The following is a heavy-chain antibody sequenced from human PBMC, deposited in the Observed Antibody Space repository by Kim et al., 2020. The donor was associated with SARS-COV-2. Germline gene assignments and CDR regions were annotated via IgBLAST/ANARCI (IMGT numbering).Heavy chain of an antibody. Sequence: GGSLRLSCAASGFTFSSYGMHWVRQAPGKGLEWVAVIWYDGSNKYYADSVKGRFTISRDNSKNTLYLQMNSLRAEDTAVYYCARDGREYCSGGSCYLDDFDYWGQGTLVTVSS. J-gene: IGHJ4*02. CDR3: ARDGREYCSGGSCYLDDFDY. CDR1: GFTFSSYG. CDR2: IWYDGSNK. V-gene: IGHV3-33*01. D-gene: IGHD2-15*01.